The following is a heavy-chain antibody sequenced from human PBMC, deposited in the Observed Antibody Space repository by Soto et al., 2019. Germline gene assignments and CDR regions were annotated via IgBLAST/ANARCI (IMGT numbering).Heavy chain of an antibody. J-gene: IGHJ6*02. CDR3: VMVDNYVTPTPQDV. CDR1: GYVFVNYR. V-gene: IGHV1-18*01. Sequence: QVQLVQSGDEVKKPGASVKVSCKASGYVFVNYRITWVRHAPGQGLEWMGWISPYTGNTHSATKIQGRLTMTTDTSTSTAYMDLGSLTSDDTAVYYCVMVDNYVTPTPQDVWGQGTTVTVSS. D-gene: IGHD3-16*01. CDR2: ISPYTGNT.